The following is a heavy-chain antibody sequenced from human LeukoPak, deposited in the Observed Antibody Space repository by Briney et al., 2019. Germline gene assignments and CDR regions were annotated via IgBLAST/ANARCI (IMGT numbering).Heavy chain of an antibody. CDR2: IWYDGSNK. Sequence: PGRSLRLSCAASGFTFSSYGMNWVRQAPGKGLEWVAVIWYDGSNKYYVDSVKGRFTISRDNAKNSLYLQMNSLRAEDTAVYYCARDRGVIPNFDYWGQGTLVTVSS. V-gene: IGHV3-33*01. CDR1: GFTFSSYG. J-gene: IGHJ4*02. D-gene: IGHD3-10*01. CDR3: ARDRGVIPNFDY.